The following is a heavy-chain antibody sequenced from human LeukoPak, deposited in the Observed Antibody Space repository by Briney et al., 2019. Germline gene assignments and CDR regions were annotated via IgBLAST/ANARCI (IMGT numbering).Heavy chain of an antibody. CDR2: ICTSGST. Sequence: SQTLSLTCTVSGVSISSGSYYWIWIRQPAGKGLDWIGRICTSGSTNYNPSLKSRVTISVDTSKNQFSLKLSSVTAADTAVYYCARAQCCPGTPDYWGQGTLVTVSS. V-gene: IGHV4-61*02. CDR1: GVSISSGSYY. CDR3: ARAQCCPGTPDY. J-gene: IGHJ4*02. D-gene: IGHD2-15*01.